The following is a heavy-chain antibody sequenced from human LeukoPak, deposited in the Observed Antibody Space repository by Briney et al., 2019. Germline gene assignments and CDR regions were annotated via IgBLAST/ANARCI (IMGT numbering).Heavy chain of an antibody. CDR2: INHSGST. CDR1: GVSFSGYY. V-gene: IGHV4-34*01. D-gene: IGHD5/OR15-5a*01. CDR3: ARGPRVYSRYYYYGMDV. J-gene: IGHJ6*02. Sequence: SETLSLTCAVYGVSFSGYYWSWIRQPPGKGLEWIGKINHSGSTNYNPSLKSRVTISVDTSKNQFSLKLSSVTAADTAVYYCARGPRVYSRYYYYGMDVWGQGTTATVSS.